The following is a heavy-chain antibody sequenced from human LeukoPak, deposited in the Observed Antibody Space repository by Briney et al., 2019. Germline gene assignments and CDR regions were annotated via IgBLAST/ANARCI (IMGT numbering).Heavy chain of an antibody. D-gene: IGHD3-9*01. CDR2: INHSGST. CDR3: EGGRNILTGYPYRN. V-gene: IGHV4-34*01. CDR1: GGSFSGYY. J-gene: IGHJ4*02. Sequence: SETLSLTCAVYGGSFSGYYWSWIRQPPGKGLEWVGEINHSGSTNYNPSLKSRVTISVDTSKNQFSLKLSSVTAADTAVYYCEGGRNILTGYPYRNWGQGTLVTVSS.